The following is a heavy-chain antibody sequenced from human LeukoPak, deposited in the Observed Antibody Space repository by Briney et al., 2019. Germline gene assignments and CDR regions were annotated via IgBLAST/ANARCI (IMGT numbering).Heavy chain of an antibody. J-gene: IGHJ4*02. D-gene: IGHD5-24*01. CDR1: GCSISSYY. CDR3: AREAEITRFDY. Sequence: PSETLSLTCTVSGCSISSYYWSWIRQPPGKGLEWIGYIYYSGSTNYNPSLKSRVTISVDTSKNQFSLQLNSVTPEDTAVYYCAREAEITRFDYWGQGTLVTVSS. V-gene: IGHV4-59*12. CDR2: IYYSGST.